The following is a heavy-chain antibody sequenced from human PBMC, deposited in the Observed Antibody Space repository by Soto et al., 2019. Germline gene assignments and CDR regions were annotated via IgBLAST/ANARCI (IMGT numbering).Heavy chain of an antibody. CDR3: ARVKGVAVVGTPRWFDP. V-gene: IGHV3-48*03. D-gene: IGHD6-19*01. CDR1: GFTFSSYE. J-gene: IGHJ5*02. CDR2: ISSSGSTI. Sequence: GGSLRLSCAASGFTFSSYEMNWVRQAPGKGLEWVSYISSSGSTIYYADSVKGRFTISRDNAKNSLYLQMNSLRAEDTAVYYCARVKGVAVVGTPRWFDPWGQGTLVTVSS.